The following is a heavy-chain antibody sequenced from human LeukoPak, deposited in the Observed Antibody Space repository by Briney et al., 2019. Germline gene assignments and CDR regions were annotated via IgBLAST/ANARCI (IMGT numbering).Heavy chain of an antibody. CDR2: IYPGDSDT. J-gene: IGHJ4*02. Sequence: GESLKISCKASGYSFTTYWIGWVRQMPGKGLEWMGIIYPGDSDTRYSPSFQGQVTISADKSISTAYLQWSSLKASNTAMYYCARRSYGSGSYYEDYWGQGTLVTVSS. V-gene: IGHV5-51*01. D-gene: IGHD3-10*01. CDR3: ARRSYGSGSYYEDY. CDR1: GYSFTTYW.